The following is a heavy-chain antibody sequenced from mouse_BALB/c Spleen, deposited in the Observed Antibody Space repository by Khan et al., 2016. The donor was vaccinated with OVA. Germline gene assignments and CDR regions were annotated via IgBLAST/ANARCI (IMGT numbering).Heavy chain of an antibody. CDR1: GFSLTNYS. J-gene: IGHJ3*01. CDR3: ARRGYDYGRGALFAY. Sequence: QVQLQQSGPGLVQPAQSLSITCTVSGFSLTNYSVHWVRQSPGKGLEWLGVIWSAGSTDYNAAFISRLTIRKDNSRSHAFFIMNSLQHNDTAIYYCARRGYDYGRGALFAYWGQGTLVTVSA. CDR2: IWSAGST. D-gene: IGHD2-4*01. V-gene: IGHV2-2*02.